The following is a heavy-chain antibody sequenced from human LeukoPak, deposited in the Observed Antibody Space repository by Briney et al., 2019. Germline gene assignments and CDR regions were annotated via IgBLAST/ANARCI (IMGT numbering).Heavy chain of an antibody. CDR1: GFTFSSYA. V-gene: IGHV3-11*03. CDR2: ISSSASDT. Sequence: GGSLRLSCAASGFTFSSYAMSWVRQAPGKGLEWVSYISSSASDTNYVDSVKGRFTISRDNAKNSLYLQMNSLRAEDTAVYYCAQGHTILALGGQGTLVTVSS. J-gene: IGHJ4*02. D-gene: IGHD3-3*01. CDR3: AQGHTILAL.